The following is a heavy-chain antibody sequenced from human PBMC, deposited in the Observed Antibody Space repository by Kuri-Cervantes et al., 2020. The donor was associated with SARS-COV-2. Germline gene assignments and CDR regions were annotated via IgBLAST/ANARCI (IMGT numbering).Heavy chain of an antibody. V-gene: IGHV4-59*12. CDR1: GGSISSYY. CDR3: ARDGVGIVVVSPFDY. Sequence: SETLSLTCTVSGGSISSYYWSWIRQPPGKGLEWIGYIYHSGSTYYNPSLKSRVTISVDTSKNQFSLKLSSVTAADTAVYYCARDGVGIVVVSPFDYWGQGTLVTVSS. D-gene: IGHD3-22*01. J-gene: IGHJ4*02. CDR2: IYHSGST.